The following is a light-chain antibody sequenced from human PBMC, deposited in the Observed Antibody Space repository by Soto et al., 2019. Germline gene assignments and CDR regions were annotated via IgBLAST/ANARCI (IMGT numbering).Light chain of an antibody. J-gene: IGLJ2*01. CDR3: SSYTSGSTRVV. V-gene: IGLV2-14*03. Sequence: QSALTQPASVSGSPGQSITISCTGTSSDVGGYNFVSWYQQHPGKVPKVMIYDVTKRPSGISNRFSGSKSGNTASLTISGLQIEDEADYYCSSYTSGSTRVVFGGGTKLTVL. CDR2: DVT. CDR1: SSDVGGYNF.